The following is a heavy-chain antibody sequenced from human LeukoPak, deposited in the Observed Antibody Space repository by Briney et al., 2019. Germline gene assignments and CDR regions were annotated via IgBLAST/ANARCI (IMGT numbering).Heavy chain of an antibody. D-gene: IGHD3-10*01. CDR1: GYTFTGYY. CDR2: INPNGGGT. V-gene: IGHV1-2*02. Sequence: ASVKVSCKASGYTFTGYYMHWMRQAPGQGLEWMGRINPNGGGTDYAQKFQGRVTMTRETSVSKAYMELSRLTSDDTAIYYCALLLWFGEFLSDHWGQGTLVTVSS. CDR3: ALLLWFGEFLSDH. J-gene: IGHJ4*02.